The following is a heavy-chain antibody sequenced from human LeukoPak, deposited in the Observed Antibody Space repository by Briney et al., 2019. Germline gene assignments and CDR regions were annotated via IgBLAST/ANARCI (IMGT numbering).Heavy chain of an antibody. J-gene: IGHJ4*02. CDR3: ARHSRYYYDSSGSAPRYDY. D-gene: IGHD3-22*01. Sequence: GASVKVSCKASGYTFTSYGISWVRQAPGQGREGMGWISAYNGNTNYAQKLQGRVTMTTDTSTSTAYMELRSLRSDDTAVYYCARHSRYYYDSSGSAPRYDYWGQGPLVTVSS. CDR2: ISAYNGNT. V-gene: IGHV1-18*01. CDR1: GYTFTSYG.